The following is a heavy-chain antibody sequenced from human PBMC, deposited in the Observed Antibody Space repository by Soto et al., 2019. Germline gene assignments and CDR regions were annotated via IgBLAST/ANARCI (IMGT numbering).Heavy chain of an antibody. CDR2: ISSSGSTI. CDR1: GFTFGSYE. V-gene: IGHV3-48*03. D-gene: IGHD5-18*01. Sequence: PGGSLRLSCAASGFTFGSYEMNWVRQAPGKGLEWVSYISSSGSTIYYADSVKGRFTISRDNAKNSLYLQMNSLRAEDTAVYYCARGGAWDTAMGPGIDYWGQGTLVTVSS. CDR3: ARGGAWDTAMGPGIDY. J-gene: IGHJ4*02.